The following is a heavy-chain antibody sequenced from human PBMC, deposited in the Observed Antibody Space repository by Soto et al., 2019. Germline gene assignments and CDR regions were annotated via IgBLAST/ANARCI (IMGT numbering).Heavy chain of an antibody. CDR1: GGSFSGYY. CDR3: ARVVPGQRDASDKYYFDS. Sequence: QVQLQQWGAGLLKPSETLSLTCAVYGGSFSGYYWSWIRQPPGKGLEWIGVINHSGSTNYNPSLKHRVTMLVDMSKNQFSLKLTSVTVADTAVYYCARVVPGQRDASDKYYFDSWGQGTLVTVSS. D-gene: IGHD3-16*02. J-gene: IGHJ4*02. CDR2: INHSGST. V-gene: IGHV4-34*01.